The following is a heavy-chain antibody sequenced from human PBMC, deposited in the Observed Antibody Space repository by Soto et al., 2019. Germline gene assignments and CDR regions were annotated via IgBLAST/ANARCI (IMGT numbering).Heavy chain of an antibody. J-gene: IGHJ6*02. V-gene: IGHV4-39*01. D-gene: IGHD3-3*01. Sequence: SETLSLTCTVSGGSSRSSSYYWGWIRQPPGKGLEWIGSIYYSGSTYYNPSLKSRVTISVDTSKNQFSLKLSSVTAADTAVYYCARHIPYYDFWSGYYTGGDYYYGMDVWGQGTTVTVSS. CDR3: ARHIPYYDFWSGYYTGGDYYYGMDV. CDR2: IYYSGST. CDR1: GGSSRSSSYY.